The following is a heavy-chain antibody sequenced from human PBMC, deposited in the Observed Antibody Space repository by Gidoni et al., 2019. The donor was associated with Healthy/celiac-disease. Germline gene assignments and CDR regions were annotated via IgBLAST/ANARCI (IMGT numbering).Heavy chain of an antibody. CDR3: ATGVAAAVTFDY. V-gene: IGHV3-11*06. Sequence: RFTISRDNAKNSLYLQMNSLRAEDTAVYYCATGVAAAVTFDYWGQGTLVTVSS. D-gene: IGHD6-13*01. J-gene: IGHJ4*02.